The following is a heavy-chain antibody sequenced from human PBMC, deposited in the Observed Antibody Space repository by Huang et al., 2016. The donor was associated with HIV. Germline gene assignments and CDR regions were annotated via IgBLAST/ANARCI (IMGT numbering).Heavy chain of an antibody. D-gene: IGHD3-22*01. CDR3: ARGSYYDSSGYHPGYFDF. CDR2: IQNDGKKK. Sequence: VQLLESGGGVVQPGGSLRLSCAASGFILSNSAMHWVRQPAGKGLEWVTLIQNDGKKKYYSDSVKGRFTVGRDNSKNTLFLQMSSLRTDDTAIYFCARGSYYDSSGYHPGYFDFWGRGALVTVSS. J-gene: IGHJ4*02. CDR1: GFILSNSA. V-gene: IGHV3-33*04.